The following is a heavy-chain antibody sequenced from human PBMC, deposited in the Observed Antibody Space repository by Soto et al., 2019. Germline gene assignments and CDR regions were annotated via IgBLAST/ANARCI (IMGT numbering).Heavy chain of an antibody. Sequence: SETLSLTCTVSGDSMTKSYWSWIRQSAGKGLEWIGRIYTSGSTNYNPSLKSRVTMSIDTSNKHFSLSLKSVTAADTAVYYCARTVGAAYYFDFWGQGALVTVSS. CDR1: GDSMTKSY. CDR3: ARTVGAAYYFDF. CDR2: IYTSGST. V-gene: IGHV4-4*07. D-gene: IGHD4-17*01. J-gene: IGHJ4*02.